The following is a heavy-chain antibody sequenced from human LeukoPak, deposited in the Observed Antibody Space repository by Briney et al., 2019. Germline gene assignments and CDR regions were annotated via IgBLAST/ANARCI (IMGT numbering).Heavy chain of an antibody. CDR3: ARGLTYYYGSGSSSFDY. V-gene: IGHV1-69*01. CDR1: GGTFSSYA. J-gene: IGHJ4*02. Sequence: ASVKVSCKASGGTFSSYAISWVRQAPGQGLEWMGGIIPIFGTANYAQKFQGRVTITADESTSTAYMELSGLRSEDTTVYYCARGLTYYYGSGSSSFDYWGQGTLVTVSS. D-gene: IGHD3-10*01. CDR2: IIPIFGTA.